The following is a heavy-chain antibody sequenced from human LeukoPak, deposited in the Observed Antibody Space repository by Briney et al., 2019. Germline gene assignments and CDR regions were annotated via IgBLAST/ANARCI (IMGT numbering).Heavy chain of an antibody. D-gene: IGHD6-13*01. J-gene: IGHJ3*02. CDR1: GFSFSDSV. CDR3: ARGYSSSWYMNGLDI. CDR2: ISHDVKTT. V-gene: IGHV3-30*14. Sequence: GKSLRLSCVASGFSFSDSVIHWVRQAPGKGLEWVAVISHDVKTTYYADSVKGRFTISRDNSKNTLYLQMSSLRAEDTALYYCARGYSSSWYMNGLDIWGQGTMVTVSS.